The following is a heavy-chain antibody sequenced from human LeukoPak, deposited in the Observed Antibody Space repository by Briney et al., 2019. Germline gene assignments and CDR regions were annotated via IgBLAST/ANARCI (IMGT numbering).Heavy chain of an antibody. Sequence: SETLSLTCTVSGGSISSYYWSWIRQPPGKGLEWIGYIYYSGSTNYNPSLKSRVTISVDTSKNQFSLKLSSVSAADTAVYYCARSEINDYFKYWGPGILVTVST. CDR1: GGSISSYY. CDR2: IYYSGST. D-gene: IGHD3-16*01. J-gene: IGHJ4*02. V-gene: IGHV4-59*08. CDR3: ARSEINDYFKY.